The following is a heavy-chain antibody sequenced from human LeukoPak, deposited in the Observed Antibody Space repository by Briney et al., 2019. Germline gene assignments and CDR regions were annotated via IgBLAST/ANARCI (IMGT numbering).Heavy chain of an antibody. CDR2: LSGSGGST. D-gene: IGHD4-17*01. CDR1: GFIFNKHA. CDR3: ARESAVTLADYGFDV. V-gene: IGHV3-23*01. Sequence: GGSLRLSCAASGFIFNKHAMSWVRQAPGKGLEWVSGLSGSGGSTDYADSVKGRFTVSRDNSKNTLFLQMNSLRLEDTSVYYCARESAVTLADYGFDVWGQGTTVIVSS. J-gene: IGHJ6*02.